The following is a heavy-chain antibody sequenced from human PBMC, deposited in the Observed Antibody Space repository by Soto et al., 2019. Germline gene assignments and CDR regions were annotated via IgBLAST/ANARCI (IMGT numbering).Heavy chain of an antibody. CDR2: IYYSGST. V-gene: IGHV4-39*01. D-gene: IGHD6-19*01. CDR1: GGSISSSSYY. J-gene: IGHJ6*02. Sequence: SETLSLTCTVSGGSISSSSYYWGWIRQPPGKGLEWIGSIYYSGSTYYNPSLKSRVTISVDTSKNKFSLKLSSVTAADTAVYYCARGSSGWYVNYCYYGMDVWGQGTMVTVYS. CDR3: ARGSSGWYVNYCYYGMDV.